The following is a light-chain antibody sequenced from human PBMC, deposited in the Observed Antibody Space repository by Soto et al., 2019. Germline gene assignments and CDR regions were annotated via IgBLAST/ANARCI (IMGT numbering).Light chain of an antibody. CDR1: RNINRK. Sequence: EIVMTQFPATLSVSPGERATLSCRASRNINRKLAWYQQKPGQAPRLLISGASTRATGIPARFSGSGSGTEFTLTISSLQSEDFAVYYCQRYYDSPPLIFGGGTKVDIK. CDR2: GAS. V-gene: IGKV3-15*01. CDR3: QRYYDSPPLI. J-gene: IGKJ4*01.